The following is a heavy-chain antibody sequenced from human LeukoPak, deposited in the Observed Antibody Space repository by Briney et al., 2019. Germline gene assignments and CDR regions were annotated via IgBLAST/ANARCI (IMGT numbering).Heavy chain of an antibody. CDR3: ARNRGDFWSGYYAPSDNWFDP. V-gene: IGHV4-38-2*01. CDR1: GYSISSGYY. J-gene: IGHJ5*02. CDR2: IYHSGST. D-gene: IGHD3-3*01. Sequence: SETLSLTCAVSGYSISSGYYWGWIRQPPGKGLEWIRSIYHSGSTYYNPSLKSRVTISVDTSKNQFSLKLSSVTAADTAVYYCARNRGDFWSGYYAPSDNWFDPWGQGTLVTVSS.